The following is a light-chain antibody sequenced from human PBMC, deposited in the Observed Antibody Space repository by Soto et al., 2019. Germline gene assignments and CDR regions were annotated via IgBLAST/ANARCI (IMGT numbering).Light chain of an antibody. CDR1: QEISNY. CDR3: QQYDNLPLT. Sequence: DIPMTQSPSSLSASVGDRVTITCQASQEISNYLNWYQQKPGKAPKLLIYDASNLETGVPSRFSGSGSGTDFTFTICSLQPEDIATYYCQQYDNLPLTFGGGSKVEIK. V-gene: IGKV1-33*01. CDR2: DAS. J-gene: IGKJ4*01.